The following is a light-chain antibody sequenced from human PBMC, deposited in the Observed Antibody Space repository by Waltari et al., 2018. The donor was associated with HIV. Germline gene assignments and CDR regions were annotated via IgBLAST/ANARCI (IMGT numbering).Light chain of an antibody. Sequence: EIVLTQSPATLSLSPGERATLSCRASQSVRSYLAWDQQKPGQAPRLLIYDASNRAAGIPARFSGSGSGTDFTLTISSLEPEDFAVYYCQRRSNWLLTFGGGTKVEIK. CDR2: DAS. V-gene: IGKV3-11*01. CDR1: QSVRSY. J-gene: IGKJ4*01. CDR3: QRRSNWLLT.